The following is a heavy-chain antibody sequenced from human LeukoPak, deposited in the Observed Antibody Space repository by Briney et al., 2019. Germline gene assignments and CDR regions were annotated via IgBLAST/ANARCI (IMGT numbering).Heavy chain of an antibody. V-gene: IGHV3-23*01. J-gene: IGHJ1*01. Sequence: GGSLRLSCAASGFTFSSYAMSWVRQAPGKGLEWVSAISGSGGSTYYADSVKGRFTISRDNSKNTLYLQMNSLRAEDTAVYFCAKGDDVVVVTAAAGTEYFQHWGQGTLVTVSS. CDR3: AKGDDVVVVTAAAGTEYFQH. CDR1: GFTFSSYA. D-gene: IGHD2-15*01. CDR2: ISGSGGST.